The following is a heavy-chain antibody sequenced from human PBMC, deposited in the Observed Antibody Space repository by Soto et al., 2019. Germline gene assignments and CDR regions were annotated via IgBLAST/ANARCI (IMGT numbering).Heavy chain of an antibody. CDR1: GYTFSNYD. D-gene: IGHD4-17*01. J-gene: IGHJ5*02. CDR3: ARLTIHDYDYYVDWSDP. Sequence: QVQLVQSGPEVRKPGASVKVSCKASGYTFSNYDITWVRQAPGQGLEWMGWISTFNGNTNYAQKRQGRVTMTTDTSTNTAYMELRSLRSDDTAAYYCARLTIHDYDYYVDWSDPWGQGPLVTVSS. V-gene: IGHV1-18*01. CDR2: ISTFNGNT.